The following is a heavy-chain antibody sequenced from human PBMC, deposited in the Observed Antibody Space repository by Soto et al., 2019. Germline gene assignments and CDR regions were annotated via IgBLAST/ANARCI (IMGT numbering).Heavy chain of an antibody. CDR1: GFTFSSYA. V-gene: IGHV3-23*01. CDR3: ANPRYRSSGAGLLDY. CDR2: ISGSGGST. D-gene: IGHD6-25*01. Sequence: EVQLLESGGGLVQPGGSLRLSCAASGFTFSSYAMSWVRQAPGKGLEWVSAISGSGGSTYYADSVKGRFTISRDNAKNTLYLQMNSLRAEDTAVYYCANPRYRSSGAGLLDYWGQGTLVTVSS. J-gene: IGHJ4*02.